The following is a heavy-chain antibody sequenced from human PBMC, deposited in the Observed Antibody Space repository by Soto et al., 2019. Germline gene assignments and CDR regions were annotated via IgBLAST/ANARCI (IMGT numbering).Heavy chain of an antibody. D-gene: IGHD3-10*01. CDR2: MTYDGNSI. CDR1: GFTFSDFA. J-gene: IGHJ4*02. CDR3: VKDRGRDYVDLDH. Sequence: VQLVESGGGLVQPGGSLRLSCSASGFTFSDFAFHWVRQAPGKGLEYVSAMTYDGNSIYYVDSVKGRFTISRDNSKSTLYLQMTSLSAEDTAVYYCVKDRGRDYVDLDHWGQGTLVTVSS. V-gene: IGHV3-64D*06.